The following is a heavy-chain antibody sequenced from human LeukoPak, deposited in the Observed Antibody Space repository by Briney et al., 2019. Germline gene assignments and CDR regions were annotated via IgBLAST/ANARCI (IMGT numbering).Heavy chain of an antibody. CDR1: GYTFTGYY. V-gene: IGHV1-2*02. D-gene: IGHD3-3*01. Sequence: GASVKVSCKASGYTFTGYYMHWVRQAPGQGLEWMGWINPNSGGTNYAQKFQGRVTMTRDTSISTAYMELSRLRSDDTAVYYCARSGGITIFGVVINNFDYWGQGTLVTVSS. CDR2: INPNSGGT. J-gene: IGHJ4*02. CDR3: ARSGGITIFGVVINNFDY.